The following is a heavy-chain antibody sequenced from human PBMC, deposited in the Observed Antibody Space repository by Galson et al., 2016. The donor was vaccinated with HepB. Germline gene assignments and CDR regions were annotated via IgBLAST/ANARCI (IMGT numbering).Heavy chain of an antibody. J-gene: IGHJ4*02. CDR3: ARDILWFGELTRVYYFDY. V-gene: IGHV3-30*03. CDR1: GFTFSSYP. CDR2: ILFDGSHK. D-gene: IGHD3-10*01. Sequence: SLRLSCAASGFTFSSYPMHWVRQAPGKGLEWVAIILFDGSHKYYGDSVSGRFTISRDNSKNSLYLQMNSLRAEDTAVYYCARDILWFGELTRVYYFDYWGQGTLVTVSS.